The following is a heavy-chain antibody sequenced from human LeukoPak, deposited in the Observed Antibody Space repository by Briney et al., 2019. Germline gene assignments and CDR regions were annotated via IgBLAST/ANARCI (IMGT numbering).Heavy chain of an antibody. V-gene: IGHV3-23*01. Sequence: GGSLRLSCAASGFTFSSYAMSWVRQAPGKGLEWVSAISGSGGSTYYADSVEGRFTISRDNSKNTLYLQMNSLRAEDTAVYYCANVEGGRGDTLYYFDYWGQGTLVTVSS. CDR1: GFTFSSYA. CDR2: ISGSGGST. D-gene: IGHD3-10*01. CDR3: ANVEGGRGDTLYYFDY. J-gene: IGHJ4*02.